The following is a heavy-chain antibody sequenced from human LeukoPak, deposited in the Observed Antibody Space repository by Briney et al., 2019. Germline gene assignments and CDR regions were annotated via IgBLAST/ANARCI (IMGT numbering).Heavy chain of an antibody. V-gene: IGHV1-69*13. D-gene: IGHD3-22*01. J-gene: IGHJ4*02. CDR2: IIPIFATA. CDR3: ARGPITTRSHFDY. Sequence: ASVKVSCKASGGTFSSYAISWVRQAPGQGLEWMGGIIPIFATANYAQKFQGRVTIAADESTSTAYMELSSLRSEDTAVYYCARGPITTRSHFDYWGQGTLVTVSS. CDR1: GGTFSSYA.